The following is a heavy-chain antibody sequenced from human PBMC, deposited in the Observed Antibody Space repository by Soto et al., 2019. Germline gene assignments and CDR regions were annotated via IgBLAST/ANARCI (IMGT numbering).Heavy chain of an antibody. V-gene: IGHV3-49*03. Sequence: GGSLRLSCTASGFTFGDYAMSWFRQAPGKGLEWVGFIRSKAYGGTTEYAASVKGRFTISRDDSKSIAYLQMNSLKTEDTAVYYCTRGRGLELDRPFDYWGQGTLVTVSS. CDR3: TRGRGLELDRPFDY. J-gene: IGHJ4*02. D-gene: IGHD1-7*01. CDR2: IRSKAYGGTT. CDR1: GFTFGDYA.